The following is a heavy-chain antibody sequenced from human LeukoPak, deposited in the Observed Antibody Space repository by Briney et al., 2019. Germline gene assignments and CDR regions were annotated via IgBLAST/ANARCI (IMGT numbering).Heavy chain of an antibody. CDR3: ATRGSYSFDY. D-gene: IGHD1-26*01. J-gene: IGHJ4*02. CDR1: GGTFSSYA. CDR2: IISIFDTA. Sequence: SVKVSSKASGGTFSSYAISCVRQTPGQGLEWMGGIISIFDTANYAQKLQGRVTITTDESTSTACMELSSLRSEDTAVYYCATRGSYSFDYWGQGTLVTVSS. V-gene: IGHV1-69*05.